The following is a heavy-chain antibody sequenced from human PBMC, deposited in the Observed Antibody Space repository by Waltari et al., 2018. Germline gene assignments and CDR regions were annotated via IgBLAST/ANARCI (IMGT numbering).Heavy chain of an antibody. D-gene: IGHD3-16*01. J-gene: IGHJ4*02. CDR2: IWYYGNNK. CDR1: GFTFSSYG. Sequence: QVQLVESGGDVVQPGRSLRLSCAASGFTFSSYGMHWVRQAPGKGLEGVTVIWYYGNNKYYADSVKGRFTISRDNSKSTLYLQMDSLTAEDTAVYYCARGLLMNPVLIDFWGQGTLVTVSS. V-gene: IGHV3-33*01. CDR3: ARGLLMNPVLIDF.